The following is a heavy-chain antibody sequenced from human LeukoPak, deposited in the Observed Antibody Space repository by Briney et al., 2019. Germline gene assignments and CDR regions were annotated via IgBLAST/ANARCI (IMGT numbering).Heavy chain of an antibody. D-gene: IGHD1-26*01. V-gene: IGHV4-59*01. CDR1: GGSISSYY. CDR3: ARTWEALSYFYY. J-gene: IGHJ4*02. CDR2: IYYSGST. Sequence: SETLSLTCTVPGGSISSYYWSWIRQPPGKGLEWIGYIYYSGSTKYNPSLKSRVTIVQDTSKNQFSLSDISRPGAESPEYYCARTWEALSYFYYWGQGTLVTVSS.